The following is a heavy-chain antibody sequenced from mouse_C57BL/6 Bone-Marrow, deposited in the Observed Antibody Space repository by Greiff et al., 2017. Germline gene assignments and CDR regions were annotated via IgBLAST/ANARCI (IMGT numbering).Heavy chain of an antibody. CDR1: GYTFTSYT. J-gene: IGHJ4*01. CDR3: ARSFRRAMDY. Sequence: VQLQQSGAELARPGASVKMSCKASGYTFTSYTMHWVKQRPGQGLEWIGYINPSSGYTKYNQKFKDKATLTADNSSSTAYMQLSSLTSEDSAVYYCARSFRRAMDYWGQGTSVTVSS. CDR2: INPSSGYT. V-gene: IGHV1-4*01.